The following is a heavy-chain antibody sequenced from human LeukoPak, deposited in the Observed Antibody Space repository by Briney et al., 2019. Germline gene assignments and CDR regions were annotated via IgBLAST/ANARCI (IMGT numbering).Heavy chain of an antibody. Sequence: GGSLRLSCAASGFTFSSYSMNWVRQAPGKGLEWVSYISSSSSTIYYADSVKGRFTISRDNAKNSLYLQMNSLRAEDTAVYYCARVSPGDSSGYYSPSDYWGQGTLDTVSS. D-gene: IGHD3-22*01. CDR2: ISSSSSTI. V-gene: IGHV3-48*04. CDR3: ARVSPGDSSGYYSPSDY. J-gene: IGHJ4*02. CDR1: GFTFSSYS.